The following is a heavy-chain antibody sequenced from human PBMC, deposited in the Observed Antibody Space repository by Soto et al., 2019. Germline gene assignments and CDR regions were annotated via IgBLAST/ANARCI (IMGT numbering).Heavy chain of an antibody. Sequence: SVKVSCKASRGTFSSYAISWVRQAPGQGLEWMGGIIPIFGTSNYAQKFQGRATITADKSTSTAYMEPSSLRSEDTAVYYCARDRQVDRASLISTSYGTEVWGKGNRVTVSS. CDR2: IIPIFGTS. J-gene: IGHJ6*04. CDR3: ARDRQVDRASLISTSYGTEV. D-gene: IGHD5-12*01. CDR1: RGTFSSYA. V-gene: IGHV1-69*06.